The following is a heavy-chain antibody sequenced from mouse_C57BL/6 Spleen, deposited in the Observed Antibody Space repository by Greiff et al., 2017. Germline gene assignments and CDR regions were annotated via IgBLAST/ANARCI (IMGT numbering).Heavy chain of an antibody. V-gene: IGHV10-1*01. Sequence: VQLQESGGGLVQPKGSLKLSCAASGFSFNTYAMNWVRQAPGKGLEWVARIRSKSNNYATYYADSVKDRFTISRDDSESMLYLQMNNLKTEDTAMYYCVRHEDYLYAMDYWGQGTSVTVSS. CDR2: IRSKSNNYAT. D-gene: IGHD2-4*01. CDR3: VRHEDYLYAMDY. J-gene: IGHJ4*01. CDR1: GFSFNTYA.